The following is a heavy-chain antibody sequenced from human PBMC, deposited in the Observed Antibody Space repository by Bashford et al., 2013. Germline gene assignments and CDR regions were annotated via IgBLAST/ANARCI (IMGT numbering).Heavy chain of an antibody. V-gene: IGHV1-18*01. Sequence: WVRQAPGQGLEWMGWINTYNGNTDYAQKLQGRVTITTDTSTSTAYMELRSLRSDDTAVYYCARVQTGYSQEGADAFDIWGQGTMVTVSS. D-gene: IGHD6-13*01. CDR3: ARVQTGYSQEGADAFDI. CDR2: INTYNGNT. J-gene: IGHJ3*02.